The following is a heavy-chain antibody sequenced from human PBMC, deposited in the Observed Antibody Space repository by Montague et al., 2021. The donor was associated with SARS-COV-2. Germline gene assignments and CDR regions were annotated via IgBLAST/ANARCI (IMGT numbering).Heavy chain of an antibody. J-gene: IGHJ6*02. Sequence: TLSLTCTVSGGSIRSGSYYRSWIRQPAGKGLEWIGRIYSSGGTNYNPSLKSRVTMSVDTSKNQFSLKVSSVTAADTAVYYCARDYGDYSYYYGLDVWGQGTTVTVSS. D-gene: IGHD4-17*01. CDR1: GGSIRSGSYY. CDR2: IYSSGGT. V-gene: IGHV4-61*02. CDR3: ARDYGDYSYYYGLDV.